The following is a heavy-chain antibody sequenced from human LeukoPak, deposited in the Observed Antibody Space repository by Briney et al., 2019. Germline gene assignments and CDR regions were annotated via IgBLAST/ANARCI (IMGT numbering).Heavy chain of an antibody. D-gene: IGHD5-24*01. J-gene: IGHJ4*02. CDR2: ISYDGSNK. V-gene: IGHV3-30*18. CDR1: GFTFSSYG. Sequence: GGSLRLSCAASGFTFSSYGMHWVRQAPGKGLEWVAVISYDGSNKYYADSVKGRFTISRDNSKNTLYLQMNSLRAEDTAVYYCAKDRAIVEMATTCFDYWGQGTLVAVSS. CDR3: AKDRAIVEMATTCFDY.